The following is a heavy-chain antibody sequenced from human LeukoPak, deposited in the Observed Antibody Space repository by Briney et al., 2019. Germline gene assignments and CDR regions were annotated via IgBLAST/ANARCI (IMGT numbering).Heavy chain of an antibody. CDR2: ISSSGSTI. D-gene: IGHD3-10*01. J-gene: IGHJ4*02. V-gene: IGHV3-11*01. CDR1: GFTFSDYY. CDR3: ARTRHYYGSGSYPDY. Sequence: GRSLRLSCAASGFTFSDYYMSWIRQAPGKGLEWVSYISSSGSTIYYADSVKGRFTISRDNAKNSLYLQMNSLRAEDTAVYYCARTRHYYGSGSYPDYWGQGTLVTVSS.